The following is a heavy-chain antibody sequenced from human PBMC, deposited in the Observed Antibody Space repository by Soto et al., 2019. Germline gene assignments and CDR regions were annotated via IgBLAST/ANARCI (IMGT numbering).Heavy chain of an antibody. D-gene: IGHD3-3*01. V-gene: IGHV3-23*01. Sequence: GGSLRLSCAASGFTFSSYGMSWVRQAPGKGLEWVSAISAYGGTTYYADSVKGRFTISRDNSKHTLYLQMNSLRAEDTSVYYCVKGSAHLDSWGQGTLVTVSS. CDR1: GFTFSSYG. CDR3: VKGSAHLDS. J-gene: IGHJ4*02. CDR2: ISAYGGTT.